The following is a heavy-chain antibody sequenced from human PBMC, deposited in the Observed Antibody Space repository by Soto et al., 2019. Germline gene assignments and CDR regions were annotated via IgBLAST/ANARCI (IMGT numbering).Heavy chain of an antibody. Sequence: VGSLRLSCAASRFNFISYAIIWVLHTPGKGLEWVSGISGSGGSTYYADSAKGRFTISRDNSKNTLYLQMNSLRAEDTAVYYCAKEGYISSWDFEYWGQGTLVTVSS. J-gene: IGHJ4*02. CDR3: AKEGYISSWDFEY. CDR1: RFNFISYA. CDR2: ISGSGGST. V-gene: IGHV3-23*01. D-gene: IGHD6-13*01.